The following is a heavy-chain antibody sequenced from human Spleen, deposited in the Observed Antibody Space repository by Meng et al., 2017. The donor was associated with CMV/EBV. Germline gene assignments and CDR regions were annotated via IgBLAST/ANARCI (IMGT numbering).Heavy chain of an antibody. D-gene: IGHD3-22*01. Sequence: GESLKISCAASGFTFSRFAMSWVRQAPGKGLEWVSGISAGGGSTDYADSVKGRFTISRDNSKNTLFLQMSSLRAEDTAVYYCTTVLYYYDSSGDHAFDFWGQGTTVTVSS. CDR1: GFTFSRFA. V-gene: IGHV3-23*01. J-gene: IGHJ6*02. CDR2: ISAGGGST. CDR3: TTVLYYYDSSGDHAFDF.